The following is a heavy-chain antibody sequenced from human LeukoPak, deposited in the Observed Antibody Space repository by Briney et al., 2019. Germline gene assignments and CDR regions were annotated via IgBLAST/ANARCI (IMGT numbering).Heavy chain of an antibody. V-gene: IGHV3-48*01. CDR2: ISSSSSTI. CDR3: ARGRYGMDV. CDR1: GFTFSSYS. Sequence: GGSLRLSCAASGFTFSSYSMNWVRQAPGKGLEWVSYISSSSSTIYYADSVKGRFTISRDNAKNSLYLQMNSLRAEDTAVYYCARGRYGMDVWGQGTTVTVSS. J-gene: IGHJ6*02.